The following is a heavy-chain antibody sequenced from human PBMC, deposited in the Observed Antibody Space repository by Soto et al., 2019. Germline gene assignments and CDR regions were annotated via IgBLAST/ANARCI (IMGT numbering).Heavy chain of an antibody. Sequence: QVPLQQWGAGLLKPSETLSLTCAVYGGAFSGYSWTWIRQPPGKGPGWIGEIDHGGSTTYNPSLKSRVTISVDTSKNQFSLKLSSVTAADTAVYYCARGPSATVRGVFTAWGQGTLVTVSS. D-gene: IGHD3-10*01. J-gene: IGHJ5*02. CDR2: IDHGGST. V-gene: IGHV4-34*01. CDR1: GGAFSGYS. CDR3: ARGPSATVRGVFTA.